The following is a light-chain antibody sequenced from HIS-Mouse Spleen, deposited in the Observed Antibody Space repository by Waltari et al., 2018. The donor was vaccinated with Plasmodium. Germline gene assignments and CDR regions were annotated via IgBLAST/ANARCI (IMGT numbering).Light chain of an antibody. V-gene: IGLV2-8*01. Sequence: QSALTQPPSASGSPGQSVTIPCTGTSSYVGGSYYFPWYQQHPGKAPKLMIYEVSKRPSGVPDRFSGSKSGNTASLTVSGLQAEDEADYYCSSYAGSNNLVFGGGTKLTVL. CDR2: EVS. CDR3: SSYAGSNNLV. J-gene: IGLJ2*01. CDR1: SSYVGGSYY.